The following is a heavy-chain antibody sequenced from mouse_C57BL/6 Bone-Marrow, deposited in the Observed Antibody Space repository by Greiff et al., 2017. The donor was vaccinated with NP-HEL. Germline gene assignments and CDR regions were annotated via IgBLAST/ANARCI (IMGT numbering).Heavy chain of an antibody. CDR3: ALITTVVEYFDF. D-gene: IGHD1-1*01. V-gene: IGHV1-39*01. Sequence: EVQLQQSGPELVKPGASVKISCKASGYSFTDYNMNWVKQSNGKSLEWIGVINPKYGTTRYKQKFKGTATLTVDQSSSTAYVQLNSLTSEDSAVDYCALITTVVEYFDFWGTGTTVTVSS. CDR2: INPKYGTT. J-gene: IGHJ1*03. CDR1: GYSFTDYN.